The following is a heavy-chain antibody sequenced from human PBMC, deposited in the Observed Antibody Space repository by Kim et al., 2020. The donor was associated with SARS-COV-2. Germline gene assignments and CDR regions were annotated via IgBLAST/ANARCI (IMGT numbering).Heavy chain of an antibody. CDR3: TRHGVDYYDSSGYSNDYYYGMDV. D-gene: IGHD3-22*01. CDR2: IRSKANSYAT. Sequence: GGSLRLSCAASGFTFSGSAMHWVRQASGKGLEWVGRIRSKANSYATAYAASVKGRFTISRDDSKNTAYLQMNSLKTEDTAVYYCTRHGVDYYDSSGYSNDYYYGMDVWGQGTTVTVSS. CDR1: GFTFSGSA. V-gene: IGHV3-73*01. J-gene: IGHJ6*02.